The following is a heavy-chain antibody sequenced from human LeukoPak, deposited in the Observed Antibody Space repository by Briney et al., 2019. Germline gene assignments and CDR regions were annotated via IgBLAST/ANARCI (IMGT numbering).Heavy chain of an antibody. CDR3: ARGSSGWYLPHFDY. CDR2: INHSGST. V-gene: IGHV4-34*01. Sequence: SGTLSLTFPVHGGSFNCYYLSWIRPPPGKGLEWIGEINHSGSTNYNPSLKSRVTISVDTSKNQFSLKLSSVTAADTAVYYCARGSSGWYLPHFDYWGQGTLVTVSS. D-gene: IGHD6-19*01. CDR1: GGSFNCYY. J-gene: IGHJ4*02.